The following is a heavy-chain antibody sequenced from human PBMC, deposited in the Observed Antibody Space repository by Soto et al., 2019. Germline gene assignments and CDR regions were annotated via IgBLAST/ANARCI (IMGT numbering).Heavy chain of an antibody. CDR3: AKGGEFDY. CDR1: GFTFSSYT. Sequence: EVQLLESGGGLVEPGGSRRLSCAASGFTFSSYTMSWVRQAPGKGLEWVSTISGSGSSTYSADSVKGRFTISRDNSKTPLYLKMTSLRVEDTAIFSGAKGGEFDYGGREPRFTVSS. V-gene: IGHV3-23*01. D-gene: IGHD3-16*01. CDR2: ISGSGSST. J-gene: IGHJ4*02.